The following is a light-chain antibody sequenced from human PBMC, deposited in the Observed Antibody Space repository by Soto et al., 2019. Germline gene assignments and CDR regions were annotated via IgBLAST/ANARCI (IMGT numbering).Light chain of an antibody. CDR2: DIN. V-gene: IGLV2-14*01. CDR3: VSYTTSAPYV. Sequence: QSALTQPASVSGSPGQSITISCTGTSSDVGNYIFVSWYRQHPGKAPKLMIYDINNRPSGVSNRFSGSKSGNTPSLTISGLQAEDEADYYCVSYTTSAPYVFGTGTKLTVL. CDR1: SSDVGNYIF. J-gene: IGLJ1*01.